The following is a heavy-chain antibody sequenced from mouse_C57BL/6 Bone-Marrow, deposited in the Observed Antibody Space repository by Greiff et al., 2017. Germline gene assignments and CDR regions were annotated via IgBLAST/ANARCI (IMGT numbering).Heavy chain of an antibody. CDR3: ARPQTAQATGCDD. CDR2: IYPGRGST. CDR1: GYTFTSYW. J-gene: IGHJ2*01. D-gene: IGHD3-2*02. Sequence: QVQLQQPGAELVKPGASVKMSCKASGYTFTSYWITWVKQRPGQGLEWLGYIYPGRGSTNYNEKFKSKATLTVDPSSSTAYMQLSSLTAEDSAVYYCARPQTAQATGCDDWGQGTTLTVSS. V-gene: IGHV1-55*01.